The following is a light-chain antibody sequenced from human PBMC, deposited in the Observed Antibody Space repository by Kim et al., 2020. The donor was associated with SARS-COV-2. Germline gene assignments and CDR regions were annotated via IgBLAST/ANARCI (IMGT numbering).Light chain of an antibody. V-gene: IGKV2D-29*01. CDR2: EVS. CDR1: QSLLHSDGKTS. Sequence: QPAPISCKSSQSLLHSDGKTSLYWYLQKPGQPPQLLIYEVSKRFSGVPERFSGSGSGTDFTLKISRVEAEDVGLYYCMQGLQRLYSFGQGTKLEI. CDR3: MQGLQRLYS. J-gene: IGKJ2*03.